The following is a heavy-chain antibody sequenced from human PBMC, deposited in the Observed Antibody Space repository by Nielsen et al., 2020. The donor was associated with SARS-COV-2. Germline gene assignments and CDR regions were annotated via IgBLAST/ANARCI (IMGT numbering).Heavy chain of an antibody. CDR2: ISAYNGNT. J-gene: IGHJ6*02. CDR1: GYTFTSYG. CDR3: ARDEYSTKYYYYGMDV. Sequence: ALVKVSCKASGYTFTSYGISWVRQAPGQGLEWMGWISAYNGNTNYAQKLQGRVTMTTDTSTSTAYMELRSLRSDDTAVYYCARDEYSTKYYYYGMDVWGQGTTVTVSS. D-gene: IGHD6-6*01. V-gene: IGHV1-18*01.